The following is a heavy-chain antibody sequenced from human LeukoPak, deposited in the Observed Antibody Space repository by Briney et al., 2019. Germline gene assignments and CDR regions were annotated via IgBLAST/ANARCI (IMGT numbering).Heavy chain of an antibody. J-gene: IGHJ4*02. CDR2: ILFDGSNE. CDR3: ATEAVGGTGRDLDY. Sequence: GGSLRLSCAASGFSFSSYGMHWVRQAPGKGPEWVGVILFDGSNEYYADSVRGRFTISRDNSKNTLFLQMNRLRVEDTAVYYCATEAVGGTGRDLDYWGQGTLVTVSS. CDR1: GFSFSSYG. V-gene: IGHV3-30*03. D-gene: IGHD6-19*01.